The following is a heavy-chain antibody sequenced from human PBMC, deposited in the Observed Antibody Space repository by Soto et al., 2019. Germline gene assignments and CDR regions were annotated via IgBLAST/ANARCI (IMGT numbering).Heavy chain of an antibody. J-gene: IGHJ4*02. CDR1: GFTFSSYA. CDR2: ISYDGSNK. Sequence: GGSLRLSCAASGFTFSSYAMHWVRQAPGKGLEWVAVISYDGSNKYYADSVKGRFTISRDNSKNTLYLQMNSLRAEDTAVYYCAREDSSSCSDYWGQGTLVTVSS. D-gene: IGHD6-13*01. V-gene: IGHV3-30-3*01. CDR3: AREDSSSCSDY.